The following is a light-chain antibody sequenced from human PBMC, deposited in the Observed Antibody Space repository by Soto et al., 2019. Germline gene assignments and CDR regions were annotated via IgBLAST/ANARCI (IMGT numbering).Light chain of an antibody. V-gene: IGKV3-20*01. CDR2: GAS. CDR1: QSVSSSY. Sequence: EIVLTQSPGTLSLSPGEGATLSCRASQSVSSSYLAWYQQKPGQAPRLLIYGASSRATGITDRFSGSGSGTDFTLTSSTLESEDCAVYYCEQYGSSPMYTFGQGTKLEIK. J-gene: IGKJ2*01. CDR3: EQYGSSPMYT.